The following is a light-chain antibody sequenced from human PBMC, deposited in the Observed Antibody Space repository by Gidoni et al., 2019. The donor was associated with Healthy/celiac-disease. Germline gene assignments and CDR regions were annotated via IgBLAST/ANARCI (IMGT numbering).Light chain of an antibody. J-gene: IGKJ1*01. CDR3: QQYGSSPWT. CDR1: QSVSSSY. V-gene: IGKV3-20*01. Sequence: DIVLTQSTGTLSLSPGERATLPSRASQSVSSSYLAWYQHKPGQAPRLLINGASSRATGIPDRFSGSGSGTDFTLTISRLEPEDVAVDYCQQYGSSPWTFXXXTKVEIK. CDR2: GAS.